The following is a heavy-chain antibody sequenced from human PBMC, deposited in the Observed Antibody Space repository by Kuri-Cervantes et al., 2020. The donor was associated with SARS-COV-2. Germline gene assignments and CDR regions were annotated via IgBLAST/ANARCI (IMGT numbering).Heavy chain of an antibody. J-gene: IGHJ6*03. Sequence: PGGSLGLSCAAYRFTFTTCAMTWVRQAPGKGLEWVSSISSTSSYIYYADSVKGRFTISRDNAKNSLYLQMNSLRAEDTAVYYCARDCSSPYKYYYYYYMDVWGKGTTVTVSS. CDR2: ISSTSSYI. V-gene: IGHV3-21*01. D-gene: IGHD6-13*01. CDR3: ARDCSSPYKYYYYYYMDV. CDR1: RFTFTTCA.